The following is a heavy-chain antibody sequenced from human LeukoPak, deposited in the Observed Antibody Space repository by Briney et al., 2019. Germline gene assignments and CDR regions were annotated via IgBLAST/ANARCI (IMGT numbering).Heavy chain of an antibody. CDR1: GFTFSSYG. Sequence: GGSLRLSCAASGFTFSSYGMHWVRQAPGKGLEWVAFIHFDGSTKYSGDSVKGGFTVSRDNSKNTLYLQMNSLRPEDTAVYYCAKDQCTRTSCDGYPGHWGQGTLVTVSS. CDR2: IHFDGSTK. J-gene: IGHJ4*02. CDR3: AKDQCTRTSCDGYPGH. D-gene: IGHD2-2*01. V-gene: IGHV3-30*02.